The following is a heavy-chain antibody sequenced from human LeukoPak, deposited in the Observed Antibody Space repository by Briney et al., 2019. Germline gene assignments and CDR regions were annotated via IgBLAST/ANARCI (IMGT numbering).Heavy chain of an antibody. CDR2: IHYSGST. CDR3: ARLTSIAVAGRSFDY. J-gene: IGHJ4*02. V-gene: IGHV4-59*01. D-gene: IGHD6-19*01. Sequence: PSETLSLTCTVSGGSISSYYWSWIRQPPGKGLEWIGYIHYSGSTNYSPSLKSRVTISGDTSKNQFSLKLSSVTAADTAVYYCARLTSIAVAGRSFDYWGQGTLVTVSS. CDR1: GGSISSYY.